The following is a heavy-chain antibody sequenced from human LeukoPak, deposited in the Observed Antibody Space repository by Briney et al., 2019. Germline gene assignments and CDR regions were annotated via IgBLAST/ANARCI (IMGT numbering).Heavy chain of an antibody. CDR3: ARGRRNGYYYYYMDV. CDR2: IYTSGST. D-gene: IGHD4-17*01. V-gene: IGHV4-4*07. CDR1: GGSISSDY. J-gene: IGHJ6*03. Sequence: SETLSLTCSVSGGSISSDYWSWIRQPAGKGLEWIGRIYTSGSTNYNPSLKSRVTMSVDTSKNQFSLKLSSVTAADTAVYYCARGRRNGYYYYYMDVWGKGTTVTVSS.